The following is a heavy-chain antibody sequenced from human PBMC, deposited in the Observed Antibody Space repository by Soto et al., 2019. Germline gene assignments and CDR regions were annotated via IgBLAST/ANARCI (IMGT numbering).Heavy chain of an antibody. V-gene: IGHV1-69*13. CDR2: IIPLFGTA. CDR3: ARAWPRGTMIVLENVNCGMDV. D-gene: IGHD3-22*01. J-gene: IGHJ6*02. CDR1: GGTFSKYA. Sequence: SVKVSCKASGGTFSKYAFSWVRQAPGQGLEWMGGIIPLFGTADYAQRFQGRVTITADESTTTTYMELSSLRSEDTAVYYCARAWPRGTMIVLENVNCGMDVWGQGTTVTVSS.